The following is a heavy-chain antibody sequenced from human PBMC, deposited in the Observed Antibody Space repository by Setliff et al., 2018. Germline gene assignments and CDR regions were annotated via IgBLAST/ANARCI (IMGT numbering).Heavy chain of an antibody. D-gene: IGHD3-16*01. J-gene: IGHJ4*02. V-gene: IGHV4-39*07. Sequence: SETLSLTCNVSGGSISTSNYHWGWVRQPPGKGLEWIANIYFNGSTVKQPYLKSRVSISIDTSKNHFSLGLSSVIAADTATYYCVRVRVVQGYYEFDSWGQGALVTVSS. CDR1: GGSISTSNYH. CDR2: IYFNGST. CDR3: VRVRVVQGYYEFDS.